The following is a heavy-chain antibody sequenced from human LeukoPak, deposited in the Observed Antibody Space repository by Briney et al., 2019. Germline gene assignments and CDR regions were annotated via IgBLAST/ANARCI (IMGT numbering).Heavy chain of an antibody. J-gene: IGHJ6*02. CDR3: TTESERTTVTFYYYYGMDV. Sequence: GGSLRLSCAASGFTFSNAWMSWVRQAPGKGLEWVGRIKSKTDGGTTDYAAPVKGRFTISRDDSKNTLYLQMNSLKTEDTAVYYCTTESERTTVTFYYYYGMDVWGQGTTVTVSS. V-gene: IGHV3-15*01. D-gene: IGHD4-17*01. CDR1: GFTFSNAW. CDR2: IKSKTDGGTT.